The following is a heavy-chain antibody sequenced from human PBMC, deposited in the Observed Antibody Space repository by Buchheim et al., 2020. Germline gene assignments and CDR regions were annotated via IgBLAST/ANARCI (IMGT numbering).Heavy chain of an antibody. CDR1: GFTFSSYG. V-gene: IGHV3-23*01. J-gene: IGHJ2*01. CDR2: IGGSGGNT. D-gene: IGHD3-22*01. CDR3: ARDSDTSAYYWFFDL. Sequence: EVQLLESGGGLVHPGGSLRLSCAASGFTFSSYGMSWVRQAPRRGLEWVSAIGGSGGNTYYTDSVKGRFTISRDNSKNTLYLQMDSLRVEDTAVYYCARDSDTSAYYWFFDLWGRGTL.